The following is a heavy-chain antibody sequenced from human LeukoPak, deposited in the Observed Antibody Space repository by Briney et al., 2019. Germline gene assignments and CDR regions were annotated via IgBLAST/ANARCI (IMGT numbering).Heavy chain of an antibody. D-gene: IGHD6-19*01. V-gene: IGHV3-23*01. CDR3: AKNRDSSGWSPGYFDY. Sequence: GGSLRLSCAASGFTFSSYAMSWVRQAPGKGLEWVSAISGSGGSTYYADSVKGRFTISRDNSKNTLYLQMNSLRAEDTAVYYCAKNRDSSGWSPGYFDYWGQGTLVTVSS. CDR2: ISGSGGST. J-gene: IGHJ4*02. CDR1: GFTFSSYA.